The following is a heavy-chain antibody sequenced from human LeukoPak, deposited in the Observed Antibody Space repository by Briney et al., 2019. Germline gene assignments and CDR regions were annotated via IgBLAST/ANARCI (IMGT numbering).Heavy chain of an antibody. CDR2: FSYTGNT. Sequence: TSQTLSLTCTVSGGSISSGEYYWSWIRQPPGKGLEWIGYFSYTGNTYYNPSVKSRVSISVDTSKNQFSLKLTSVTAADTAVYYCARALNGYFYAFDSWGQGTLVTVSS. D-gene: IGHD2/OR15-2a*01. V-gene: IGHV4-30-4*01. CDR3: ARALNGYFYAFDS. J-gene: IGHJ4*02. CDR1: GGSISSGEYY.